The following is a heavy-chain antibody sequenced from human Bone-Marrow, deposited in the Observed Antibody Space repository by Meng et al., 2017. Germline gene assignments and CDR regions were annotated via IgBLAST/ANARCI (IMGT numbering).Heavy chain of an antibody. J-gene: IGHJ4*02. V-gene: IGHV4-34*01. CDR3: ARLAYDSSGYWFDY. D-gene: IGHD3-22*01. CDR2: INHSGST. Sequence: LHHWDAGRLKPSESLPLPCAVYGGSFSGYYWSWIRQPPGKGLEWIGEINHSGSTNYNPSLKSRVTISVDTSKNQFSLKLSSVTAADTAVYYCARLAYDSSGYWFDYWGQGTLVTVSS. CDR1: GGSFSGYY.